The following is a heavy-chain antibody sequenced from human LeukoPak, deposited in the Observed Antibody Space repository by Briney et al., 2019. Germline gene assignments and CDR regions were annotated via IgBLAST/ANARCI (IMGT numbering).Heavy chain of an antibody. D-gene: IGHD3-22*01. CDR2: IYYRGNT. CDR1: GGSISSYY. Sequence: SETLSLTCTVSGGSISSYYWSWIRQPPGKGLEWIGYIYYRGNTNYNPSLKSRVTISVDTSKNQFSLKLSSVTAADTAVYYCARDFVSSAYYPFDYWGQGTLVTVSS. CDR3: ARDFVSSAYYPFDY. V-gene: IGHV4-59*01. J-gene: IGHJ4*02.